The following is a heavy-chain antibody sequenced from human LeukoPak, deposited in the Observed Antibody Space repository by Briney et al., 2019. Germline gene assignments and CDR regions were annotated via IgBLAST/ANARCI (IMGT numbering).Heavy chain of an antibody. J-gene: IGHJ4*02. CDR2: IYYSGST. Sequence: SETLSLTCTVSGGSISSYYWSWIRQPPGKGLEWIGYIYYSGSTNYNPSLKSRVTISVDKSKSQFSLKLSSVTAADTAVYYCARVHVDTAMACDYWGQGTLVTVSS. CDR3: ARVHVDTAMACDY. CDR1: GGSISSYY. D-gene: IGHD5-18*01. V-gene: IGHV4-59*12.